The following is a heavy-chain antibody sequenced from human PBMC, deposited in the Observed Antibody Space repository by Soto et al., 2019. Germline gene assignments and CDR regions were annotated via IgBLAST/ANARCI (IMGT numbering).Heavy chain of an antibody. CDR2: INSDGSST. D-gene: IGHD3-3*01. Sequence: GGSLRLSCAASGFTFSSYWMHWVRQAPGKGLVWVSRINSDGSSTSYADSVKGRFTISRDNAKNTLYLQMNSLRAEDTAVYYCARLYYDFWSGYSDYYYYYMDVWGKGTTVTVSS. CDR3: ARLYYDFWSGYSDYYYYYMDV. CDR1: GFTFSSYW. J-gene: IGHJ6*03. V-gene: IGHV3-74*01.